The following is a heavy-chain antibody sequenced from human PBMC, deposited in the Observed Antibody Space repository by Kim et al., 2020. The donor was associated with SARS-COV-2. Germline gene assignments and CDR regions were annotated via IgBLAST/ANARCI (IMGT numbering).Heavy chain of an antibody. CDR1: GGTFSSYA. Sequence: SVKVSCKASGGTFSSYAISWVRQAPGQGLEWMGRIIPILGIANYTQKFQGRVTITADKSTSTAYMELSSLRSEDTAVYYCARDTYYGSGSYYTPNNWFDPWGQGNLVTVSS. V-gene: IGHV1-69*04. D-gene: IGHD3-10*01. CDR2: IIPILGIA. J-gene: IGHJ5*02. CDR3: ARDTYYGSGSYYTPNNWFDP.